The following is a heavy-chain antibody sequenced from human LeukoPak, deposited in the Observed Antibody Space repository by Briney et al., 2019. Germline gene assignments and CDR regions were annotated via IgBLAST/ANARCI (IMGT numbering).Heavy chain of an antibody. CDR3: ARAPLRITIFGVGKAPFDP. Sequence: SETLSLTCTVSGGSISSGDYYWSWIRQPPGKGLEWIEYIYYSGSTYYNPSLKSRVTISVDTSKNQFSLKLSSVTAADTAVYYCARAPLRITIFGVGKAPFDPWGQGTLVTVSS. J-gene: IGHJ5*02. V-gene: IGHV4-30-4*08. D-gene: IGHD3-3*01. CDR2: IYYSGST. CDR1: GGSISSGDYY.